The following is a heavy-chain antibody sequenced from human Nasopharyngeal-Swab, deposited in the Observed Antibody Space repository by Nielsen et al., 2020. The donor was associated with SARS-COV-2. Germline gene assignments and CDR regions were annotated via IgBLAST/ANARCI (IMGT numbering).Heavy chain of an antibody. V-gene: IGHV4-61*03. D-gene: IGHD3-3*01. J-gene: IGHJ6*03. CDR3: ARLFWFPYYMDV. Sequence: WIRQRPGQGLEWIGYIYYSGSTNYHPSLKSRVTRSVDTSKNHFSLKLNSVTASYTALYFCARLFWFPYYMDVWGKGTTVTVSS. CDR2: IYYSGST.